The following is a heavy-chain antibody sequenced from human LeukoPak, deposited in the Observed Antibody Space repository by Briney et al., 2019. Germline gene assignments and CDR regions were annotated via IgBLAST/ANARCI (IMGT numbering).Heavy chain of an antibody. D-gene: IGHD1-1*01. CDR1: GGSMTSRY. CDR2: IHDSGST. V-gene: IGHV4-59*11. Sequence: SETLSLTCTVSGGSMTSRYWSWIRQSPGKGLEWIGYIHDSGSTNYNPSLRSRVTISLDTSNNHFSLRLSSVTAADTAVYYCAKHNIDYWGQGTLVTVSS. CDR3: AKHNIDY. J-gene: IGHJ4*02.